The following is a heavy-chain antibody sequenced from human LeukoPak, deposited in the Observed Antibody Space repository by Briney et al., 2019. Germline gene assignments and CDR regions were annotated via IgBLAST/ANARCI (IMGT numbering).Heavy chain of an antibody. CDR3: AADSNVLRFLEWLPLYYMDV. CDR1: GFTFTSSA. CDR2: IVVGSGNT. J-gene: IGHJ6*03. D-gene: IGHD3-3*01. Sequence: GTSVKVSCKASGFTFTSSAVQWVRQARGQRLEWIGWIVVGSGNTNYAQKFQERVTITRDMSTSTAYKELSSLRSEDTAVYYCAADSNVLRFLEWLPLYYMDVWGKGTTVTVSS. V-gene: IGHV1-58*01.